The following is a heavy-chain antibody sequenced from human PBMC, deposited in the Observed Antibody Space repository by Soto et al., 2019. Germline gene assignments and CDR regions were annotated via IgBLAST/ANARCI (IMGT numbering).Heavy chain of an antibody. V-gene: IGHV4-34*01. J-gene: IGHJ4*02. CDR3: ARHGTLSSSWYEVWYFDY. CDR2: INHSGST. Sequence: KPSETLSLTCAVYGGSFSGYYWSWIRQPPGKGLEWIGEINHSGSTNYNASLKIRVTISVDTSKNQVSLKLRSVTAADTAVYYCARHGTLSSSWYEVWYFDYGGQGTRVTVSS. CDR1: GGSFSGYY. D-gene: IGHD6-13*01.